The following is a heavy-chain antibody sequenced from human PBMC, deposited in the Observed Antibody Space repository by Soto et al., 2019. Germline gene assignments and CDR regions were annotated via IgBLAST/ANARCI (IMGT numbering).Heavy chain of an antibody. Sequence: QVQLVESGGGLVKPGGSLRLSCAASGFTFSDYYMSWIRQAPGKGLEWVSYISSSCSTIYYADSVKGRFTISRDNAKNSLYLQRTSLRAEDTAVYYCARDQVEGPYYYGMDVWGQGTTVTVSS. CDR2: ISSSCSTI. CDR1: GFTFSDYY. CDR3: ARDQVEGPYYYGMDV. J-gene: IGHJ6*02. V-gene: IGHV3-11*01.